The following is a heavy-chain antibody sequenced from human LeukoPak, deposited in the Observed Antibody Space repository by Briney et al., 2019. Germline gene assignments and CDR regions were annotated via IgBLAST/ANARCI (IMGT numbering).Heavy chain of an antibody. J-gene: IGHJ4*02. CDR2: ISSSSDYT. V-gene: IGHV3-11*06. Sequence: GGSLRLSCTASGLTFSDYHMSWIRQAPGKGLEWVSYISSSSDYTNYADSVKGRFTISRDNAKNSLYLQMNSLRAEDTAVYYCARSGYSGYGESDYWGQGTLVTVSS. CDR3: ARSGYSGYGESDY. CDR1: GLTFSDYH. D-gene: IGHD5-12*01.